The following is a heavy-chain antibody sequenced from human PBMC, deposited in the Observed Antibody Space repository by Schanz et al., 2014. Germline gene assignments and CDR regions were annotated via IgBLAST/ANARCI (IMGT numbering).Heavy chain of an antibody. J-gene: IGHJ4*02. CDR2: FIPILDVG. CDR3: ARSNYYDNSDYYNSFDY. Sequence: QVQLVQSGAEVRKPGASVKVSCKASGYTFISYGISWVRQAPGQGLEWVGRFIPILDVGNYAQQFQGRVTNTADKSTSTAYMDLSSLRPEDTAVYYCARSNYYDNSDYYNSFDYWGQGTLVTVSS. V-gene: IGHV1-69*09. CDR1: GYTFISYG. D-gene: IGHD3-22*01.